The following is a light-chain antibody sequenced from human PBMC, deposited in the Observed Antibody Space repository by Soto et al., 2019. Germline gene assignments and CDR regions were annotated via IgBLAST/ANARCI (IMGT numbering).Light chain of an antibody. CDR2: SDP. CDR3: HVWDSSSAHVV. J-gene: IGLJ2*01. Sequence: SYELTQPPSVSVAPGKTARISCGGNNIGSKSVHWYQRKPGQAPVLVIYSDPDLPSVFSERFSGSNSGNTATLTISRVEAGDEADYYCHVWDSSSAHVVFGGGTKLTVL. V-gene: IGLV3-21*04. CDR1: NIGSKS.